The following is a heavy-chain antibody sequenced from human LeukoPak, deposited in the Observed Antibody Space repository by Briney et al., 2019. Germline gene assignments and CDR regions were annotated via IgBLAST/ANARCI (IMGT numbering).Heavy chain of an antibody. CDR2: ISHSGST. CDR3: ARRMGTFDP. V-gene: IGHV4-34*01. J-gene: IGHJ5*02. D-gene: IGHD3-16*01. CDR1: GGSFSGYY. Sequence: SETLSLTCAVYGGSFSGYYWSWIRQPPGKGLEWIGEISHSGSTNYNPSLKSRVTISVDTSKNQFSLKLSSVTAADTAVYYCARRMGTFDPWGQGTLVTVSS.